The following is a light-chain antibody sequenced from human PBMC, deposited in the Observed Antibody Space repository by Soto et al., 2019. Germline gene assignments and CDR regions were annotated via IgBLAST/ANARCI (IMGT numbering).Light chain of an antibody. J-gene: IGKJ1*01. Sequence: DIQMTQSPSSLSASVGDRVTITCRASQSISSYLNWYQQKPGKAPKLLIYAAYSLQSGVQSRFSGSGSGTDFTLTIRSLQPEDFATYYCKQSYSTPTTFGQGTKVDIK. CDR1: QSISSY. CDR3: KQSYSTPTT. V-gene: IGKV1-39*01. CDR2: AAY.